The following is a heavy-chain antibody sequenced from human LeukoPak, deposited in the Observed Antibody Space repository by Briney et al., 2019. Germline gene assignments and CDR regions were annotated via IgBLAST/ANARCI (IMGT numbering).Heavy chain of an antibody. CDR2: IYYSGST. Sequence: PSETLSLTCTVSGGSISSYYWSWIRQPPGKGLEWIGYIYYSGSTNYNPSLKSRVTISVDTSKNQFSLKLSSVTAADTAVYYCAGDKTTGGWYEIDYWGQGTLVTVSS. CDR3: AGDKTTGGWYEIDY. D-gene: IGHD6-19*01. CDR1: GGSISSYY. V-gene: IGHV4-59*01. J-gene: IGHJ4*02.